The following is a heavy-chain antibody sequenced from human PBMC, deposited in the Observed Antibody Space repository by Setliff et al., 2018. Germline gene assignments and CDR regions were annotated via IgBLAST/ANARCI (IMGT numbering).Heavy chain of an antibody. Sequence: GESLKISCKGSGYSFTTYWIGWVRQMPGKGLELMGIIYPADSDTRYSPSFQGQVTISADKSISTAYLQLSSLKASDTAIYYCVRGEMFSTSPRADWGQGTQVTVSS. CDR3: VRGEMFSTSPRAD. CDR1: GYSFTTYW. CDR2: IYPADSDT. J-gene: IGHJ4*02. D-gene: IGHD2-2*01. V-gene: IGHV5-51*01.